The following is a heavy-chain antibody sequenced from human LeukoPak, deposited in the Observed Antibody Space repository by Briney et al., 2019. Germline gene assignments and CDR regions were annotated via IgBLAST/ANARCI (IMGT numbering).Heavy chain of an antibody. J-gene: IGHJ4*02. CDR1: GFTFSSYG. Sequence: GGSLRLSCAASGFTFSSYGMHWVRQAPGKGLEWVAFIRYDRSNKYYADSVKGRFTISRDNSKNTLYLQMNSLRAEDTAVYYCAKDYAYQYDSSGGHYFDYWGQGTLVIVSS. V-gene: IGHV3-30*02. CDR3: AKDYAYQYDSSGGHYFDY. D-gene: IGHD3-22*01. CDR2: IRYDRSNK.